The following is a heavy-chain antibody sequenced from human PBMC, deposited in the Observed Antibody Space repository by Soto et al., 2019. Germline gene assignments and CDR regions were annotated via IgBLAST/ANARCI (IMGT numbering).Heavy chain of an antibody. V-gene: IGHV3-53*02. CDR3: ARERDGHNPNWFDL. D-gene: IGHD2-8*01. CDR1: GFTVSSNY. CDR2: IYSGGST. J-gene: IGHJ5*02. Sequence: EVQVVETGGGLIQPGGSLRLSCAVSGFTVSSNYMSWVRQPPGKGPEWVSDIYSGGSTYYADSVKGRFTISRDNSKNMLYLQMNSLRAEDTAVYYCARERDGHNPNWFDLWGQGTLVTVSS.